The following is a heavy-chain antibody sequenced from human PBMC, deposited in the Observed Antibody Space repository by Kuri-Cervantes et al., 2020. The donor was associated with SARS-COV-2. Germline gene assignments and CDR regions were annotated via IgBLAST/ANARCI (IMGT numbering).Heavy chain of an antibody. CDR2: IYYSGTT. V-gene: IGHV4-59*08. CDR3: ARVFHDNFDY. J-gene: IGHJ4*02. CDR1: GGSISSYY. D-gene: IGHD3-10*02. Sequence: ESLKISCTVSGGSISSYYWSWIRQPPGKGLEWIGTIYYSGTTYYNPSLKSRVTISVDRSKNQFSLKLTSVTAADTAVYYCARVFHDNFDYWGQGTLVTVSS.